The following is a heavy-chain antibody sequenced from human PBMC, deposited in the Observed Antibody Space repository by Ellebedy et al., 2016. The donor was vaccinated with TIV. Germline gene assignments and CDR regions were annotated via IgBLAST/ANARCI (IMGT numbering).Heavy chain of an antibody. CDR3: AKDDDVSVRIRFDP. CDR2: ITGTGGGDNT. Sequence: GESLKISCAASGFTFSNAWMNWVRQAPGKELEWVSTITGTGGGDNTYYADSVRGRFTISRDDSKNTLYLQMNSLRAEDTAVYYCAKDDDVSVRIRFDPWGQGTLVTVSS. CDR1: GFTFSNAW. D-gene: IGHD3-16*01. J-gene: IGHJ5*02. V-gene: IGHV3-23*01.